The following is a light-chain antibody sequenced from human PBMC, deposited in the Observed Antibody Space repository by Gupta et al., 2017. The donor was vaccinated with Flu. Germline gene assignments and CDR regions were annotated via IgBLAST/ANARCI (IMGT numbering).Light chain of an antibody. CDR2: EVS. Sequence: TSSDVGGYNYVSWYQQYPGKAPKLMIHEVSKRPSGVPERFFGSKSGNTASLTVSGLQAEDEADYYCSSYAGSNNWVFGGGTKLTVL. J-gene: IGLJ3*02. CDR1: SSDVGGYNY. CDR3: SSYAGSNNWV. V-gene: IGLV2-8*03.